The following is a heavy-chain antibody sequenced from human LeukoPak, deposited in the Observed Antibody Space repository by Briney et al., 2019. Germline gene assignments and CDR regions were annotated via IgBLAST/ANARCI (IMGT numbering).Heavy chain of an antibody. V-gene: IGHV4-34*01. J-gene: IGHJ4*02. CDR2: INHSGST. CDR3: ARGTAMAPYYFDY. Sequence: ETLSLTCAVYGGSFSGCYWSWIRQPPGKGLEWIGEINHSGSTNYNPSLKSRVTISVDTSKNQFSLKLSSVTAADTAVYYCARGTAMAPYYFDYWGQGTLVTVSS. CDR1: GGSFSGCY. D-gene: IGHD5-18*01.